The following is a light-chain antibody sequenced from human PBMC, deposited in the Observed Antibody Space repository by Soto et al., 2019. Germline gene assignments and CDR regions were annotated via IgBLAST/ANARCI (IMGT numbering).Light chain of an antibody. CDR3: QQYGSSPRT. CDR2: GAS. J-gene: IGKJ1*01. V-gene: IGKV3-20*01. CDR1: QSVSSSY. Sequence: IVLTQSRVTLSWSPGERATLSCRASQSVSSSYLAWYQQKPGQAPRLLIYGASSRATGIPDRFSGSGSGTDFTLTISRLEPEDFAVYYCQQYGSSPRTFGQGTKVDIK.